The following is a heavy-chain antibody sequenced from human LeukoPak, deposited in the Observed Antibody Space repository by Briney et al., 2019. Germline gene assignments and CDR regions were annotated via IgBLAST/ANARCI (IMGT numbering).Heavy chain of an antibody. CDR2: FDPEDGET. D-gene: IGHD3-10*01. J-gene: IGHJ1*01. V-gene: IGHV1-24*01. CDR1: GYTLTELS. CDR3: ARGNLARTMVRHPLQH. Sequence: ASVKVSCKVSGYTLTELSMHWVQQAPGKGLEWMGGFDPEDGETIYAQKLQGRVTMTTDTSTSTAYMELRSLRSDDTAVYYCARGNLARTMVRHPLQHWGQGTLVTVSS.